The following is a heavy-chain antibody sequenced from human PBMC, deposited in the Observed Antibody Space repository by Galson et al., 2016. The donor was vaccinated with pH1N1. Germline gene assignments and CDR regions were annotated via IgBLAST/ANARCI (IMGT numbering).Heavy chain of an antibody. D-gene: IGHD4-17*01. CDR3: AKDRAANYGDYWDY. CDR2: IRFDENNN. Sequence: SLRLSCAASGFNFSTYGMHWVRQAPGKGLEWVAFIRFDENNNYYADSAKGRFTISRDSSKNMLYLQMNSLRAEDTAVYYCAKDRAANYGDYWDYWGQGTLVTVSS. V-gene: IGHV3-30*02. J-gene: IGHJ4*02. CDR1: GFNFSTYG.